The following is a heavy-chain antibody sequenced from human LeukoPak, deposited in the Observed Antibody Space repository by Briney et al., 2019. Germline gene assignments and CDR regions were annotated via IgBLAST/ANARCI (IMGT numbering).Heavy chain of an antibody. CDR1: GFTFSSYW. D-gene: IGHD6-6*01. CDR2: IKQDGSEK. J-gene: IGHJ6*03. CDR3: ARVIAARLHYYYYMDV. Sequence: PGGSLRLSCAASGFTFSSYWMSWVRQAPGKGLEWVANIKQDGSEKYYVDSVKGRFTISRDNAKNSLYLQMNSLRAEDTAVYYCARVIAARLHYYYYMDVWGKGTTVTVSS. V-gene: IGHV3-7*04.